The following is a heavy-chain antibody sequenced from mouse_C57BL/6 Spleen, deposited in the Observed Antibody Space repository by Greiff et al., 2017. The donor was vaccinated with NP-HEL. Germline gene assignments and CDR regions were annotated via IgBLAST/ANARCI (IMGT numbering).Heavy chain of an antibody. V-gene: IGHV1-85*01. J-gene: IGHJ2*01. CDR1: GYTFTSYD. D-gene: IGHD1-1*01. CDR3: ARSDDYYGSSPYYFDY. Sequence: VQLQQSGPELVKPGASVKLSCKASGYTFTSYDINWVKQRPGQGLEWIGWIYPRDGSTKYNEKFKGKATLTVDTSSSKAYMELNSLTSEDSAVYFCARSDDYYGSSPYYFDYWGQGTTLTVSS. CDR2: IYPRDGST.